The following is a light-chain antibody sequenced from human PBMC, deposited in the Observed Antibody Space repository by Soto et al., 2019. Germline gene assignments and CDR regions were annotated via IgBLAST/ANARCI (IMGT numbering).Light chain of an antibody. CDR1: QSVRTT. J-gene: IGKJ4*01. CDR2: GAS. V-gene: IGKV3-15*01. CDR3: QQYNSWPLT. Sequence: EIVMRQSPATLSVSPGQRATLSCRASQSVRTTVAWYHQRPGQAPRLLIFGASTRASGVPDRFSGDGSGTDFTLTVTSLHSEDFGIYYCQQYNSWPLTFGGGTKVEIK.